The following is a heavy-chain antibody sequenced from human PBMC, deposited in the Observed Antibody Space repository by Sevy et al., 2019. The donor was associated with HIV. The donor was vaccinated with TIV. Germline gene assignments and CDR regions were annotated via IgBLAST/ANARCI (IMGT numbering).Heavy chain of an antibody. V-gene: IGHV1-24*01. CDR3: ATSPDYYDSSRDAFDI. J-gene: IGHJ3*02. CDR2: FDPQDGET. Sequence: ASVKVSCKVSGYTLTKLSIHWVRQAPGKGLEWMGDFDPQDGETIYAEMFQGRVTMTEDTSTDTAYMELSSLGSEDTAVYYCATSPDYYDSSRDAFDIWGQGTMVTVSS. D-gene: IGHD3-22*01. CDR1: GYTLTKLS.